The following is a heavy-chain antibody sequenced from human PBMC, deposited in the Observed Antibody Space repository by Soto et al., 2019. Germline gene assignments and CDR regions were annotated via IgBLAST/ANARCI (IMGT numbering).Heavy chain of an antibody. D-gene: IGHD6-19*01. CDR2: INTNTGNP. CDR1: GYTFTSYA. J-gene: IGHJ3*02. V-gene: IGHV7-4-1*02. Sequence: ASVKVSCKASGYTFTSYAMNWVRQAPGQGLEWMGWINTNTGNPTYAQGFTGRFVFSLDTSVSTAYLQISSLKAEDTAVYYCARSSVPGAVAGTDAFDIWGQGTMVTVSS. CDR3: ARSSVPGAVAGTDAFDI.